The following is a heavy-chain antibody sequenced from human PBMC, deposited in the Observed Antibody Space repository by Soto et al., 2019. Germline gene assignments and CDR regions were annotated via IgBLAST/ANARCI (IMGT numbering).Heavy chain of an antibody. J-gene: IGHJ4*02. Sequence: GSLRLYCAASGFTFSSYAMSWVRQAPGKGLEWVSAISGSGGSTYYADSVKGRFTISRDNSKNTLYLQMNSLRAEDTAVYYCAKSEYYYDSSGPTLDSWGQGTLVTVSS. CDR2: ISGSGGST. CDR1: GFTFSSYA. D-gene: IGHD3-22*01. V-gene: IGHV3-23*01. CDR3: AKSEYYYDSSGPTLDS.